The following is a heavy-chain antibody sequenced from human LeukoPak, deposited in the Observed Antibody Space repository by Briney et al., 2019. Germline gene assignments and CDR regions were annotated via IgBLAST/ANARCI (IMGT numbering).Heavy chain of an antibody. V-gene: IGHV3-72*01. CDR2: VKHKAHGYIT. CDR3: VRDAATAFDI. CDR1: GFSLSDHY. J-gene: IGHJ3*02. Sequence: GGSLRLSCGVSGFSLSDHYMYWVRQAPGKGLEWVGRVKHKAHGYITDYAASVKGRFTISRDDSKNSLSMQMNSLKTEDTAVYYCVRDAATAFDIWGQGTTVTVSS.